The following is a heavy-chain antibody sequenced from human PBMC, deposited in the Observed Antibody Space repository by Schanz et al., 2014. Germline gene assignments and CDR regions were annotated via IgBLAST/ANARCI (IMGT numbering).Heavy chain of an antibody. D-gene: IGHD4-4*01. CDR3: ARRDNYLSAFDI. J-gene: IGHJ3*02. CDR2: IYYTGTT. Sequence: QVQLVESGGGLVKPGGSLRLSCVVSGFIFSDHYMSWIRQAPGKGLEWIGNIYYTGTTYYNPSLKSRVSISVDTSKNQVSLKLPSVTAADTAVFYCARRDNYLSAFDIWGQGTMVTVSS. CDR1: GFIFSDHY. V-gene: IGHV4-38-2*01.